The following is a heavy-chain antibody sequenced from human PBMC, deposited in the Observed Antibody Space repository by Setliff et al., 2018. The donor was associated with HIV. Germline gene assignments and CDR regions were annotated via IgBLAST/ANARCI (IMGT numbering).Heavy chain of an antibody. V-gene: IGHV1-2*02. Sequence: ASVKVSCEASGYTFTDYYIHWVRQAPGQVLEWMGWINSASGGTNYAQNFQGRVTVTRDTSINTAYVELNSLKSDDAAVYYCARDYLHVFDIWGQGTMVTVSS. J-gene: IGHJ3*02. CDR3: ARDYLHVFDI. CDR1: GYTFTDYY. CDR2: INSASGGT.